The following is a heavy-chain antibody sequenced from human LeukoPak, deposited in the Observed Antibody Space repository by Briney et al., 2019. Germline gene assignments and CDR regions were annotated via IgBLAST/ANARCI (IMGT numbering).Heavy chain of an antibody. CDR1: GFTFSSYS. J-gene: IGHJ4*02. CDR2: ISSSTTYI. V-gene: IGHV3-21*01. D-gene: IGHD1-26*01. CDR3: ARGAAGYVGASSFDY. Sequence: GGSLRLSCAASGFTFSSYSMNWVRQAPGKGLEWVSSISSSTTYISYVDSVKGRFTISRDNAKNSLYLQMNSLRAEDTAVYYCARGAAGYVGASSFDYWGQGTLVTVSS.